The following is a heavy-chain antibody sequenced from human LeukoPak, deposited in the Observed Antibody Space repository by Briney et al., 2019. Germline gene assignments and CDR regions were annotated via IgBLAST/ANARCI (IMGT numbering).Heavy chain of an antibody. CDR2: IRYDGNNK. D-gene: IGHD3-3*01. J-gene: IGHJ4*02. CDR1: GFLFNTYG. Sequence: GGSLRLSCAASGFLFNTYGMHWVRQAPGKGLEWVAFIRYDGNNKYYADSVKGRFTISRDNSKNTLYLQMNSLRAEDTAVYYCAKLVGMDYDFWSGTVDYWGQGTLITVSS. V-gene: IGHV3-30*02. CDR3: AKLVGMDYDFWSGTVDY.